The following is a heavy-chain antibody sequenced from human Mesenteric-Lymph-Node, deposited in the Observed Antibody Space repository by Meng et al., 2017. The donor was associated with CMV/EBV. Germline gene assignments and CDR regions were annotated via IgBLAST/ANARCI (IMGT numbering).Heavy chain of an antibody. D-gene: IGHD2-2*01. CDR3: GKDYCSSSNCPRRAFDI. V-gene: IGHV3-43*01. CDR1: GFIFKDYA. J-gene: IGHJ3*02. CDR2: ITWDSRSA. Sequence: GESLKISCAASGFIFKDYALHWVRQAPGKGLEWVSFITWDSRSARYEDSLKGRFTISRDNSKNSLYLQMNSLRTEDTALYYCGKDYCSSSNCPRRAFDIWGQGTMVTVSS.